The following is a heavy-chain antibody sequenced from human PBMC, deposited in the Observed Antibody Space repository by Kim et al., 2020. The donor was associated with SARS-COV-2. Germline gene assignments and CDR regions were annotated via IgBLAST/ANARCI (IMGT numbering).Heavy chain of an antibody. V-gene: IGHV4-30-2*01. J-gene: IGHJ4*02. D-gene: IGHD4-4*01. CDR3: TRGPYSDYFDY. Sequence: YYNPSLKGRATISVDRSKNQFSLTLTSVTAADTAVYYCTRGPYSDYFDYWGQGTLVTVSS.